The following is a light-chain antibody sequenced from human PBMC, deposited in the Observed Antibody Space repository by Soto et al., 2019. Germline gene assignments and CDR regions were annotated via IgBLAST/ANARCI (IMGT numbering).Light chain of an antibody. J-gene: IGLJ1*01. CDR2: DVS. Sequence: QSVLTQPASVSGSPGQSITISCTGTSSDVGGYNYVSWYRQHPGKAPKLMIYDVSNRPSGVSNRFSGSKSGNTASLTISGLQAEDEADYYCSSYTSSSTLVVFGTGTKLTVL. CDR3: SSYTSSSTLVV. CDR1: SSDVGGYNY. V-gene: IGLV2-14*01.